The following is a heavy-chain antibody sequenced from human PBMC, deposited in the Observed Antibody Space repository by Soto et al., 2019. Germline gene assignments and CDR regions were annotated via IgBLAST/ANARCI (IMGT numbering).Heavy chain of an antibody. J-gene: IGHJ4*02. D-gene: IGHD3-22*01. CDR3: ARDKNYYDSSGYYDY. CDR2: INAGNGNT. Sequence: ASVKVYCKASGYTFTSYAMHWVRQAPGQRLEWMGWINAGNGNTKYSQKFQGRVTITRDTSASTAYMELSSLRSEDTAVYYCARDKNYYDSSGYYDYWGQGTLVTVSS. CDR1: GYTFTSYA. V-gene: IGHV1-3*01.